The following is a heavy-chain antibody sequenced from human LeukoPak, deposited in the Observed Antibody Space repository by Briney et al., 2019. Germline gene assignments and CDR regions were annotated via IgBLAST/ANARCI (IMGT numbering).Heavy chain of an antibody. D-gene: IGHD3-10*01. CDR3: ARHLLWFGEPPDAFDI. Sequence: PGGSLRLSCAASGFTFSSYGMHWVRQAPGKGLEWVAVIWYDGSNKYYADSVKGRFTISRDNSKNTLYLQMNSLRAEDTAVYYCARHLLWFGEPPDAFDIWGQGTMVTVSS. CDR2: IWYDGSNK. CDR1: GFTFSSYG. V-gene: IGHV3-33*01. J-gene: IGHJ3*02.